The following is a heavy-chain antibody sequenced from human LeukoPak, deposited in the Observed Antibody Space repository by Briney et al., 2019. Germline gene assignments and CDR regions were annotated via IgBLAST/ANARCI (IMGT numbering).Heavy chain of an antibody. Sequence: GGSLRLSCAASGFTFSSYAIHWVRQAPGKGLEWVAVISYDGSNKYYADSVKGRFTISRDNSKNTLYLQVNSLRPEDTAVYYCARQPDSSSWYRDSYFDYWGQGTLVTVSS. CDR1: GFTFSSYA. CDR2: ISYDGSNK. D-gene: IGHD6-13*01. J-gene: IGHJ4*02. V-gene: IGHV3-30-3*01. CDR3: ARQPDSSSWYRDSYFDY.